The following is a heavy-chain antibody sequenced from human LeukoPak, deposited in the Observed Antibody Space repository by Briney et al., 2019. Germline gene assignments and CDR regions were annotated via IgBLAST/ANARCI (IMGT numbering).Heavy chain of an antibody. V-gene: IGHV3-30*02. CDR3: ARELLGAFDY. J-gene: IGHJ4*02. CDR1: XXTFXXXX. Sequence: GGSLRLSCAXSXXTFXXXXXXXXXXXXXXXXXWXXVIXYDGSKXYYGDSVXGRFTISRDNSKNTLYLQMNSLRAEDTAVYYCARELLGAFDYWGQGTLVTVSS. D-gene: IGHD7-27*01. CDR2: IXYDGSKX.